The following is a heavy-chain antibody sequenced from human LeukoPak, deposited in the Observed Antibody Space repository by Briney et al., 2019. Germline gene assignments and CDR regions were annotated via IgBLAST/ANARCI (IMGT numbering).Heavy chain of an antibody. J-gene: IGHJ5*02. Sequence: GGSLRLSCAASGFTFSSYAMSWVRQAPGKGLEWVSAISGSGGSTYYADSVRGRFTISRDNSKNTLYLQMNSLRAEDTAVYYCANGGITMIVGHHWGQGTLVTVSS. V-gene: IGHV3-23*01. CDR1: GFTFSSYA. CDR3: ANGGITMIVGHH. CDR2: ISGSGGST. D-gene: IGHD3-22*01.